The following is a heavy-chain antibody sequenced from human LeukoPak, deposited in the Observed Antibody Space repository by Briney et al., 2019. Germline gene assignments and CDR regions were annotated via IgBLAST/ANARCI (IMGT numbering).Heavy chain of an antibody. CDR2: ISYDGSNK. CDR1: GFTFSSYG. D-gene: IGHD6-13*01. J-gene: IGHJ6*02. Sequence: GKSLRLSCAASGFTFSSYGMHWVRQAPGKGLEWVAVISYDGSNKYYADSVKGRFTISRDNSKNTLYLQMNSLRAEDTAVYYCAKELLSSSWTLYYYYGMDVWGQGTTVTVSS. CDR3: AKELLSSSWTLYYYYGMDV. V-gene: IGHV3-30*18.